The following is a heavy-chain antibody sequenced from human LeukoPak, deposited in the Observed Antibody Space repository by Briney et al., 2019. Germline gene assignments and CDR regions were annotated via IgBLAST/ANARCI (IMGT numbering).Heavy chain of an antibody. V-gene: IGHV3-15*01. D-gene: IGHD6-13*01. J-gene: IGHJ1*01. Sequence: GGSLRLSCAASGFTFSNAWMSWVRQAPGKGLEWVGRIKTENDGGTTDYAAPVNGRFIISRDDSRNRLHLQMNSLQSEDTAVYYCTTDRWRSSWYDDGYSQYWGQGTLVTVSS. CDR2: IKTENDGGTT. CDR1: GFTFSNAW. CDR3: TTDRWRSSWYDDGYSQY.